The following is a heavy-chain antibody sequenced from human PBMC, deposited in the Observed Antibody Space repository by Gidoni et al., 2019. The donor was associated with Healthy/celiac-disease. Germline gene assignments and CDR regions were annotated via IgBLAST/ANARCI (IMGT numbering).Heavy chain of an antibody. D-gene: IGHD4-17*01. V-gene: IGHV4-59*08. CDR2: IYYSGST. J-gene: IGHJ2*01. CDR1: GGSISSYY. Sequence: QVQLQESGPALVKPSEPLSPTCTVAGGSISSYYWSWIRQPPGKGLEWIGYIYYSGSTNYNPSLKGRVTISVDTSKNQFSLKLSSVTAADTAVYYCARRGYDYGDYWYFDLWGRGTLVTVSS. CDR3: ARRGYDYGDYWYFDL.